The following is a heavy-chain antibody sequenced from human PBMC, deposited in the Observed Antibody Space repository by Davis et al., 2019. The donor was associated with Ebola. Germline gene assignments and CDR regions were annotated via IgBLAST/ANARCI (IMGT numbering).Heavy chain of an antibody. Sequence: GESLKISCKGSGYTFPSYWVGWVRQMPGKGLEWVGIIYTGDSNTRYRPSFRGQVTIPADKSTRTAYLQWGSLKASDTAMYYCASLRRTITGMDDGFDLWGQGTMVTVSS. CDR2: IYTGDSNT. CDR1: GYTFPSYW. CDR3: ASLRRTITGMDDGFDL. J-gene: IGHJ3*01. V-gene: IGHV5-51*01. D-gene: IGHD1-20*01.